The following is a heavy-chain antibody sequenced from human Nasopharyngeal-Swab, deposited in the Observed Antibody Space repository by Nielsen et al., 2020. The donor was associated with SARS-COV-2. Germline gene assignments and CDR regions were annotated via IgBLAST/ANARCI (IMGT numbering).Heavy chain of an antibody. V-gene: IGHV4-39*07. J-gene: IGHJ6*02. CDR2: IYYSGST. CDR3: ARGGSSWYIDYYGMDV. CDR1: GGSISSSSYY. Sequence: SETLSLTCTVSGGSISSSSYYWGWIRQPPGKGLEWIGSIYYSGSTYYNPSLKSRVTISVDTSKNQFSLKLSSVTAADTAVYYCARGGSSWYIDYYGMDVRGQGTTVTVSS. D-gene: IGHD6-13*01.